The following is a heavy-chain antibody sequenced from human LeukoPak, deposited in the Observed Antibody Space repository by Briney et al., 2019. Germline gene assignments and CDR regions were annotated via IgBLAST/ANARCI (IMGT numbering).Heavy chain of an antibody. CDR2: IKSKTDGGTT. V-gene: IGHV3-15*01. J-gene: IGHJ4*02. CDR1: GFTFSNAW. Sequence: GSLRLSCAASGFTFSNAWMSWVRQAPGKGLEWVGRIKSKTDGGTTDYAAPVKGRFTISRDDSKNTLYLQMNSLRTEDTAVYYCARDRGTYCGGDCSQYYFDYWGQGALVTVSS. D-gene: IGHD2-21*01. CDR3: ARDRGTYCGGDCSQYYFDY.